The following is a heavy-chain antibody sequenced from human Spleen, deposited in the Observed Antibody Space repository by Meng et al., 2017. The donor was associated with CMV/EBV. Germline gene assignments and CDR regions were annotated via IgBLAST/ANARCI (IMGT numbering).Heavy chain of an antibody. CDR1: GSSISTAYY. CDR2: IHYSGST. V-gene: IGHV4-38-2*02. D-gene: IGHD6-13*01. CDR3: ARPRRQQLVSFDY. Sequence: GSLRLSCTVSGSSISTAYYWAWIRQPPGKGLEWVGTIHYSGSTYYSPSLKSRVTMSADTSKNQFSLRLSSVTAADTAVYYCARPRRQQLVSFDYWGQGTLVTVSS. J-gene: IGHJ4*02.